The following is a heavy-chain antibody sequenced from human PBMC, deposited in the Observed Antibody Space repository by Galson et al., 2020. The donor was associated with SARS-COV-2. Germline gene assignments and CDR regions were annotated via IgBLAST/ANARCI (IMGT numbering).Heavy chain of an antibody. CDR2: IHYSGST. Sequence: ASATLYLTCPVTGGTISSSSYYWGWIRQPPGKGLEWIGSIHYSGSTYYTPSLKSRVTIPVDTSKNQFSLKLSAVTAADTAVYYCARDGGSSVYDFDPWGQGTLVTVSS. D-gene: IGHD6-25*01. CDR1: GGTISSSSYY. J-gene: IGHJ5*02. CDR3: ARDGGSSVYDFDP. V-gene: IGHV4-39*07.